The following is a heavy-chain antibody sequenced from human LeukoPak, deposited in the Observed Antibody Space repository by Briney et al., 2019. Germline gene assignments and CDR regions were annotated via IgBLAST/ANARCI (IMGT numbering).Heavy chain of an antibody. CDR3: AKGRGATSTSCYNY. Sequence: GSLRLSCAASGFAFSNYAMSWVRQAPGQGLEWVSTLTDTGDSTFYADSVKGRFTISRDNSKNTLSLQMNSLRAEDTAVYFCAKGRGATSTSCYNYWGQGTLVTVSS. CDR1: GFAFSNYA. J-gene: IGHJ4*02. V-gene: IGHV3-23*01. D-gene: IGHD2-2*02. CDR2: LTDTGDST.